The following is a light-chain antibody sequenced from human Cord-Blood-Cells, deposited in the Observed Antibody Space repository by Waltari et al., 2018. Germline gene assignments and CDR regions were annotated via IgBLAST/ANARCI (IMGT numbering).Light chain of an antibody. CDR2: LGS. V-gene: IGKV2-28*01. CDR3: MQALQTSFT. CDR1: QSLLHSNGYNY. Sequence: DIVMTQSPLSLPVTPGEPASISCRSSQSLLHSNGYNYLDWYLQKPGQSPQPLIYLGSNRASGVPDRFSGSGSGTDFTLKISRVEAEDVGVYYYMQALQTSFTFGPGTKVDIK. J-gene: IGKJ3*01.